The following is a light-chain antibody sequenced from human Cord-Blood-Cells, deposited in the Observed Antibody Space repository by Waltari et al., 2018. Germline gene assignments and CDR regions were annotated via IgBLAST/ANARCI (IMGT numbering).Light chain of an antibody. CDR1: QSVSSSY. J-gene: IGKJ1*01. CDR3: QQYGSSPQT. CDR2: GAS. V-gene: IGKV3-20*01. Sequence: EIVLTQSPGTLSLSPGERATLSCSASQSVSSSYLAWYQQKPGQAPRLLIYGASSMATGIPERFSGSVSGTDFTLTISRLEPEDFAVYYCQQYGSSPQTFG.